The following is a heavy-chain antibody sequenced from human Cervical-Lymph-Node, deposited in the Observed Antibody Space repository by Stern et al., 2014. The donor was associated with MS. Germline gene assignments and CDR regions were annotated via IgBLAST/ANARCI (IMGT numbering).Heavy chain of an antibody. D-gene: IGHD3-16*01. CDR1: GYSFIKYD. V-gene: IGHV1-8*01. J-gene: IGHJ4*02. CDR3: TTSQGAI. Sequence: QVQLVQSGTEVKKPGASVKLSCKASGYSFIKYDINWLRQAAGQGLEWIGWTTPNRNITAYSPKFQGRVTVTTNTSITTAYMELRGLTSDDTATYYCTTSQGAIWGQGALVIVSS. CDR2: TTPNRNIT.